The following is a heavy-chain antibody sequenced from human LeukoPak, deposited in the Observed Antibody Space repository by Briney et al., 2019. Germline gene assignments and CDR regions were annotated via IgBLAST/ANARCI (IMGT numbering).Heavy chain of an antibody. Sequence: KPSETLSLTCTVSGGSVSSGSYYWSWIRQPPGKGLEWIGYIYYSGSTNYNPSLKSRVTISVDTSKNQFSLKLSSVTAADTAVYYCARVRPDRGTYNWFDPWGQGTLVTVSS. CDR1: GGSVSSGSYY. J-gene: IGHJ5*02. V-gene: IGHV4-61*01. CDR2: IYYSGST. D-gene: IGHD1-14*01. CDR3: ARVRPDRGTYNWFDP.